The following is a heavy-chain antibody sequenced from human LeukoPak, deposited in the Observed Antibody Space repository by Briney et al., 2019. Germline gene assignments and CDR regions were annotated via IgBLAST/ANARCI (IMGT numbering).Heavy chain of an antibody. CDR2: IKQDGSEK. CDR1: EFTFNNYA. Sequence: PGGSLRLSCAASEFTFNNYAMSWVRQAPGKGLEWVANIKQDGSEKYYVDSVKGRFTISRDNAKNSLYLQMNSLRAEDTAVYYCARDSPHPRIAAAGPDGDYWGQGTLVTVSS. CDR3: ARDSPHPRIAAAGPDGDY. V-gene: IGHV3-7*01. J-gene: IGHJ4*02. D-gene: IGHD6-13*01.